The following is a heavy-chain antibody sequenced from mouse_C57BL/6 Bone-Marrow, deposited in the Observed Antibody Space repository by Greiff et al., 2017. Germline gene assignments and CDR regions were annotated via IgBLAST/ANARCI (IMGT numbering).Heavy chain of an antibody. D-gene: IGHD2-3*01. V-gene: IGHV5-4*03. J-gene: IGHJ3*01. CDR2: ISDGGSYT. CDR1: GFTFSSYA. Sequence: EVKVVESGGGLVKPGGSLKLSCAASGFTFSSYAMSWVRQTPEKRLEWVATISDGGSYTYYPDNVKGRFTISRDNAKNNLYLQMRHLKSEDTAMYYCAWLLPFAYWGQGTLVTVAA. CDR3: AWLLPFAY.